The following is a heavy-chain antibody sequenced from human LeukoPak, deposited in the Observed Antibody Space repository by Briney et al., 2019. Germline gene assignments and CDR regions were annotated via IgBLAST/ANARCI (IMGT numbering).Heavy chain of an antibody. CDR1: GFTFSTYG. CDR3: ARTTMVRGTYYMDV. V-gene: IGHV3-23*01. CDR2: ISGSGDST. J-gene: IGHJ6*03. Sequence: GGSLRLSCAASGFTFSTYGMSWVRQAPGKGLAWVSGISGSGDSTYYADSVRGRFTISRDNSKNTLFLQMNSLRAEDTAVYYCARTTMVRGTYYMDVWGKGTTVTISS. D-gene: IGHD3-10*01.